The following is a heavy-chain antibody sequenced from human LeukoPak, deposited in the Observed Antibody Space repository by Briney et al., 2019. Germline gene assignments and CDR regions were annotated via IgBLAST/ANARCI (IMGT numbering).Heavy chain of an antibody. CDR1: GFTFSDYA. J-gene: IGHJ4*02. Sequence: PGGSLRLSCEASGFTFSDYAMTWVRQAPGKGLEWVSEITGSGISTYYADSVKGRFTISRDNSKNTLYLQMNSLRAEDTAVYYCAREHFDFDYWGREPWSPSPQ. CDR2: ITGSGIST. D-gene: IGHD2/OR15-2a*01. CDR3: AREHFDFDY. V-gene: IGHV3-23*01.